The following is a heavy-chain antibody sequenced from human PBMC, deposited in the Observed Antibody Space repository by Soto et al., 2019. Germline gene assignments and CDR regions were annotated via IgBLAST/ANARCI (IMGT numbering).Heavy chain of an antibody. CDR2: ISAYNGNT. CDR1: GYTFTSYG. V-gene: IGHV1-18*01. J-gene: IGHJ1*01. D-gene: IGHD6-19*01. CDR3: ARDMYSSGWSSYPEYFHH. Sequence: ASVKVSCKASGYTFTSYGISWVRQAPGQGLEWMGWISAYNGNTNYAQKLQGRVTMTTDTSTSTAYMELRSLRSDDTAVYYCARDMYSSGWSSYPEYFHHWGQGTLVTVSS.